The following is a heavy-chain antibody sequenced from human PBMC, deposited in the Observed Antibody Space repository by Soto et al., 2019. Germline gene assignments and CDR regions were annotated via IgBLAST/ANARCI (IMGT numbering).Heavy chain of an antibody. CDR2: ISGSGGST. CDR1: GFTFSSYA. J-gene: IGHJ6*02. V-gene: IGHV3-23*01. CDR3: AKELIQKYYDFWSGDRNGMDV. Sequence: PGGSLRLSCAASGFTFSSYAMSWVRQAPGKGLEWVSAISGSGGSTYYADSVKGRFTISRDNSKNTLYLQMNSLRAEDTAVYYCAKELIQKYYDFWSGDRNGMDVWGQGTTVTVSS. D-gene: IGHD3-3*01.